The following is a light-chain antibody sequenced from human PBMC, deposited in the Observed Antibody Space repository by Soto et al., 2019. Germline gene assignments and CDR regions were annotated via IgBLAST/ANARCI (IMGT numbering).Light chain of an antibody. J-gene: IGLJ3*02. CDR1: NSDVGGDSS. CDR2: DVT. CDR3: TSYTRSSAR. Sequence: QSALTQPASVSGAPRQSITISCTGTNSDVGGDSSVSWYQQHPGKAPKLMIYDVTYRPSGVSNRFSGSKSGNTASLTISGLQADDEADYYCTSYTRSSARFGAGTKLTVL. V-gene: IGLV2-14*03.